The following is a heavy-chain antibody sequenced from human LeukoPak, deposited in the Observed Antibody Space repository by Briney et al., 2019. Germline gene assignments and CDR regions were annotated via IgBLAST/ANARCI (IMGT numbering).Heavy chain of an antibody. V-gene: IGHV1-18*01. J-gene: IGHJ5*02. CDR3: ARDYYSSGENWFDP. CDR2: INTYNGNT. D-gene: IGHD6-19*01. CDR1: GYTFTSYG. Sequence: SVSLSCKASGYTFTSYGISWVRQAPGQGLEWMGWINTYNGNTNFAQKLQGRVTMTTDTSTNTADMELRSLTSDDTAVYYCARDYYSSGENWFDPWGQRTLVTVSS.